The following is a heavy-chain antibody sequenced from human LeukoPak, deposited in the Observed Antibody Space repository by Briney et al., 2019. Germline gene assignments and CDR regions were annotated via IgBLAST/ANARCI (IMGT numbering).Heavy chain of an antibody. Sequence: SETLSLTCTVSGGSISSYYWSWIRQPPGKGLEWIGYIYYSGSTNYNPSLKSRVTISVDTSKNQFSLKLSSVTAADTAVYYCARDRLYCSSGSCYFLTGFDPWGQGTLVTVSS. D-gene: IGHD2-15*01. V-gene: IGHV4-59*01. J-gene: IGHJ5*02. CDR3: ARDRLYCSSGSCYFLTGFDP. CDR2: IYYSGST. CDR1: GGSISSYY.